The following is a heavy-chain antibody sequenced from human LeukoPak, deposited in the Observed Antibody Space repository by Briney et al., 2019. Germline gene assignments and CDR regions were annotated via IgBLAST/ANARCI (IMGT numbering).Heavy chain of an antibody. Sequence: GGSLRLSCAASGFTFSIYAMSCVRPAPGKGLGWVSAISGSGGSTYYADSVKGRVTISRDNPKNTLYLQMNSLRAEDTAVYYCAKEAGDPEAPFDYWGQGTLVTVSS. CDR3: AKEAGDPEAPFDY. V-gene: IGHV3-23*01. D-gene: IGHD7-27*01. CDR1: GFTFSIYA. CDR2: ISGSGGST. J-gene: IGHJ4*02.